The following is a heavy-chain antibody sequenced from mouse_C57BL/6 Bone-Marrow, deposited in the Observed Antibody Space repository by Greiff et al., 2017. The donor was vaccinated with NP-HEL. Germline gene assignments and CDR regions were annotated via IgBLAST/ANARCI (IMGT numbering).Heavy chain of an antibody. J-gene: IGHJ1*03. CDR2: ISSGGSYT. CDR1: GFTFSSYG. Sequence: EVQLVESGGDLVKPGGSLKLSCAASGFTFSSYGMSWVRQTPDKRLEWVATISSGGSYTYYPDSVKGRFTISRDNAKNTLYLQMSSLKSEDTAMYYCARPITAYFDVWGTGTTVTVSS. V-gene: IGHV5-6*01. CDR3: ARPITAYFDV. D-gene: IGHD1-3*01.